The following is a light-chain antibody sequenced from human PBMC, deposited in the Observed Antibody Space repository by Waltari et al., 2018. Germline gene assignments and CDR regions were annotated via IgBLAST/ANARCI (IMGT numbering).Light chain of an antibody. CDR1: QSLLHSNGNTY. V-gene: IGKV2-30*02. CDR3: MQGKQLPLT. Sequence: DIVLTQSPLSLPITPGQPASMTCRSSQSLLHSNGNTYLSWFLQKPGQPPRRLIYEVSKRDSGVPDRFSGSGAGADFTLKISRVEAEDVGIFYCMQGKQLPLTFGGGTKVEIK. CDR2: EVS. J-gene: IGKJ4*01.